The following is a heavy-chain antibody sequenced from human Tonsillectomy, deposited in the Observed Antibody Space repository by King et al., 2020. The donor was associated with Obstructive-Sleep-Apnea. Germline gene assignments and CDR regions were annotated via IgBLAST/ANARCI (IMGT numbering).Heavy chain of an antibody. CDR2: IDPRDSYT. Sequence: VQLVESGAEMKKPGESLRISCKPSGYRFTNYWITWVRQMPGKGLEWMGRIDPRDSYTNYGPSFQGQVTISTDKSNSTAYLQWNNLKASDTARYYCARQLYEIPDPPDAFDFWGQGTMVIVSS. CDR1: GYRFTNYW. J-gene: IGHJ3*01. D-gene: IGHD2-8*01. CDR3: ARQLYEIPDPPDAFDF. V-gene: IGHV5-10-1*03.